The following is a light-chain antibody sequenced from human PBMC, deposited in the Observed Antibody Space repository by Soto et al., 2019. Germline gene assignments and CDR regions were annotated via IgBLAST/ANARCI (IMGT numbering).Light chain of an antibody. Sequence: QSVLTQPPSVSGSPGQSVTISRTGTSSDVGSYNRVSWYQQPPGTAPKLIIYEGSTRPSGVPDRFSGSKSGNTASLTISGLQAEDEADYYCNSYTVSGTYVFGTGTKLTVL. V-gene: IGLV2-18*02. J-gene: IGLJ1*01. CDR3: NSYTVSGTYV. CDR2: EGS. CDR1: SSDVGSYNR.